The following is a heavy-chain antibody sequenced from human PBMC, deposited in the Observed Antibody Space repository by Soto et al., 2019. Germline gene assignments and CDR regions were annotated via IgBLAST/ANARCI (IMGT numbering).Heavy chain of an antibody. CDR2: IYYTGSI. D-gene: IGHD3-16*02. CDR3: STQMEYHDSVWGGYPRIIAY. Sequence: QVQLQESGPGLVKPSETLSLTCTVSGGSLSNNYWSWIRQPPGKALEWIGYIYYTGSIKYNPSLESRVTLSLDTSKNQFSMKLSSVTAADTAVYYCSTQMEYHDSVWGGYPRIIAYWGQGTLVTVSS. CDR1: GGSLSNNY. V-gene: IGHV4-59*12. J-gene: IGHJ4*02.